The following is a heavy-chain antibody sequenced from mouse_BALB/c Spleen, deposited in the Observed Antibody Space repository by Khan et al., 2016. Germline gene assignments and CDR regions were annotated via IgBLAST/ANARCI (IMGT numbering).Heavy chain of an antibody. CDR1: GYSITSDYA. Sequence: EVQLQESGPGLVKPSQSLSLTCTVTGYSITSDYAWNWIRQFPGNKLEWMGYISYSGITSYNPSLKSRISITRDTSKNQFFLQLISVTTEDTATYYRAYDGYYAWFPYWGQGTLVTVSA. CDR3: AYDGYYAWFPY. D-gene: IGHD2-3*01. J-gene: IGHJ3*01. CDR2: ISYSGIT. V-gene: IGHV3-2*02.